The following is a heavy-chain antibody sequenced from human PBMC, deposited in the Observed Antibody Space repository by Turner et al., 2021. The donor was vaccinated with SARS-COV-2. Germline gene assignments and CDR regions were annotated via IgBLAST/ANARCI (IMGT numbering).Heavy chain of an antibody. V-gene: IGHV3-23*01. CDR3: AKAHGYSYGGVDYYYYYGMDV. Sequence: EVQLLESGGGLVRPGGSLRLSCAASGFTFSSYAMSWVRQAPGKGLEWVSAISGSGGSTYYADSVKGRFTISRDNSKNTLYLQMNSLRAEDTAVYYCAKAHGYSYGGVDYYYYYGMDVWGQGTTVTVSS. D-gene: IGHD5-18*01. J-gene: IGHJ6*02. CDR1: GFTFSSYA. CDR2: ISGSGGST.